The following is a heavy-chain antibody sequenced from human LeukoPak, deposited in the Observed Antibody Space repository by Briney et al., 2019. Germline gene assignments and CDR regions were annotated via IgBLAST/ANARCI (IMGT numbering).Heavy chain of an antibody. Sequence: GGSLRLSCAASGFTFSSYAMSWVRQAPGKGLEWVSAFSGSGGSTYYADSVKGRFTISRDNSKNTLYLQMNSLRAEDTAVYYCAKPNSGWYGIFDYWGQGTLVTVSS. CDR3: AKPNSGWYGIFDY. CDR2: FSGSGGST. D-gene: IGHD6-19*01. J-gene: IGHJ4*02. V-gene: IGHV3-23*01. CDR1: GFTFSSYA.